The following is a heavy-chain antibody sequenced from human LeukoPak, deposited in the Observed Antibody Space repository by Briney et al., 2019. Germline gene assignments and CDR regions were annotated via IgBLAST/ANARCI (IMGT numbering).Heavy chain of an antibody. V-gene: IGHV3-30-3*01. CDR1: GFTFSSYA. Sequence: PGGSLRLSCAASGFTFSSYAMHWVRQAPGKGLEWVAVISYDGSNKYYADSVKGRFTISRDNPKNTLYLQMNSLRAEDTAVYYCARDRGRDGYLGTYYYYGMDVWGQGTTVTVSS. D-gene: IGHD5-24*01. CDR2: ISYDGSNK. J-gene: IGHJ6*02. CDR3: ARDRGRDGYLGTYYYYGMDV.